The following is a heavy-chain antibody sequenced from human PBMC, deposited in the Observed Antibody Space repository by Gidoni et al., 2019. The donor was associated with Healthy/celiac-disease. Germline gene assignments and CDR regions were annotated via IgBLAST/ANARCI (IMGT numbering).Heavy chain of an antibody. CDR2: ISWNSGSI. CDR1: GFTFADYA. V-gene: IGHV3-9*01. D-gene: IGHD3-22*01. J-gene: IGHJ4*02. CDR3: AKERGVGYYDSSGYYPEGYFDY. Sequence: EVQLVESGGGLVQPGRSLRLSCAASGFTFADYAMHWVRQAPGKGLEWVSGISWNSGSIGYADSVKGRFTISRDNAKNSLYLQMNSLRAEDTALYYCAKERGVGYYDSSGYYPEGYFDYWGQGTLVTVSS.